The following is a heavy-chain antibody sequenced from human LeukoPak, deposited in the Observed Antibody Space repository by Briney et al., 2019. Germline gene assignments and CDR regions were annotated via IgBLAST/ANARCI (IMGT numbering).Heavy chain of an antibody. CDR2: INWNGGST. D-gene: IGHD3-22*01. J-gene: IGHJ3*02. CDR3: ARDFYDGSGTTDAFDI. V-gene: IGHV3-20*04. CDR1: GFTFDDYG. Sequence: PGGSLRLSCAASGFTFDDYGMSWVRQAPGKGLEWVSGINWNGGSTGYADSVKGRFTISRDNAKSALYLQMNSLRAEDTAIYYCARDFYDGSGTTDAFDIWGQGTMVTVSS.